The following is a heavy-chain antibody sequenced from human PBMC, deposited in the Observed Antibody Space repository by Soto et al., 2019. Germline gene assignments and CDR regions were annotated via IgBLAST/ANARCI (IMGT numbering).Heavy chain of an antibody. CDR2: IWYDGSNK. CDR1: GFTFSSYG. D-gene: IGHD2-15*01. CDR3: ARGILFSLWREVVVAATPAEYFQH. V-gene: IGHV3-33*01. Sequence: PGGSLRLSCAASGFTFSSYGMHWVRQAPGKGLEWVAVIWYDGSNKYYADSVKGRFTISRDNSKNTLYLQMNSLRAEDTAVYYCARGILFSLWREVVVAATPAEYFQHWGQGTLVTVSS. J-gene: IGHJ1*01.